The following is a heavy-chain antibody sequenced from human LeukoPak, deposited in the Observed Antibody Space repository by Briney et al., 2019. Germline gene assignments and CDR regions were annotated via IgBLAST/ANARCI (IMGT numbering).Heavy chain of an antibody. D-gene: IGHD5-24*01. J-gene: IGHJ3*02. CDR3: AKSREEIRGLDAFDI. CDR2: IYYSGST. CDR1: GGSISSDDYC. Sequence: SKTLSLTCSVSGGSISSDDYCWNWIRQHPGKGLEWIGYIYYSGSTYYIPSLKSRVALSVDTSRNQFSLKLSSLTAADTAVYYCAKSREEIRGLDAFDIWGQGTMVTVSS. V-gene: IGHV4-31*03.